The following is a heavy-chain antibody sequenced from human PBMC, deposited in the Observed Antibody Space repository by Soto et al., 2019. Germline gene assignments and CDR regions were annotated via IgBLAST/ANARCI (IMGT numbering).Heavy chain of an antibody. CDR2: ISSSSSYI. V-gene: IGHV3-21*01. Sequence: GGSLRLSCAASGFTFSSYSMNWVRQAPGKGLEWVSSISSSSSYIYYADSVKGRFTISRDNAKNSLYLQMNSLRAEDTAVYYCARVPGIAMNWFDPWGQGTLVTVSS. D-gene: IGHD6-13*01. CDR3: ARVPGIAMNWFDP. CDR1: GFTFSSYS. J-gene: IGHJ5*02.